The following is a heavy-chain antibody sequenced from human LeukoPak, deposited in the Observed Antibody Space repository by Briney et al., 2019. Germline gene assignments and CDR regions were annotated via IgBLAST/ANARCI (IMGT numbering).Heavy chain of an antibody. V-gene: IGHV3-74*01. CDR3: TRPGIAVPGHFDY. CDR2: ISTDGSST. Sequence: GGSLRLSCAASGFTFSSYSMNWVRQAPGKGLVWVSRISTDGSSTDYADSVKGRFTISRDNAKNTVYLQMNSLRVEDTAVYYCTRPGIAVPGHFDYWGQGTLVTVSS. D-gene: IGHD6-19*01. J-gene: IGHJ4*02. CDR1: GFTFSSYS.